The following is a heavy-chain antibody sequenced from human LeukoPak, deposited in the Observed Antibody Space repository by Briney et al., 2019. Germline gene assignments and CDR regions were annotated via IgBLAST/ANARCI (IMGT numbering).Heavy chain of an antibody. D-gene: IGHD6-19*01. CDR3: ARDGSGWSVY. V-gene: IGHV3-7*01. J-gene: IGHJ4*02. CDR2: IKQDGTEK. CDR1: GFTFSGYW. Sequence: GGSLRLSCAASGFTFSGYWMSWLRQAPGKGLEWVANIKQDGTEKYYVDSVKGRFIISRDNAKNTLYLQMNSLRAEDTAVYYCARDGSGWSVYWGQGTLVTVSS.